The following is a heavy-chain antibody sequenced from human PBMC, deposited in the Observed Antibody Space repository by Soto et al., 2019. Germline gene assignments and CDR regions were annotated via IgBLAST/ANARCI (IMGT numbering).Heavy chain of an antibody. CDR1: GGSISSGGYS. CDR3: ARGRVTSTVSLDY. Sequence: SETLYLTCAVSGGSISSGGYSWSWIRQPPGKGLEWIGYIYHSGSTYYNPSLKSRVTISVDRSKNQFSLKLSSVTAADTAVYYCARGRVTSTVSLDYWGQGTLVTVSS. CDR2: IYHSGST. J-gene: IGHJ4*02. D-gene: IGHD4-17*01. V-gene: IGHV4-30-2*01.